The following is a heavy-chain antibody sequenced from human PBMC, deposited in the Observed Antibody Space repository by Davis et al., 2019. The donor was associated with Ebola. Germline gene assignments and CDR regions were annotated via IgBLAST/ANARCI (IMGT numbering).Heavy chain of an antibody. CDR1: GGVFISYA. CDR3: ARVRTAYYYDSSDFPSWFNP. J-gene: IGHJ5*02. CDR2: IIPILRTS. Sequence: SVQVSCKASGGVFISYAIGWVRQAPGQGLEWMGQIIPILRTSNYAENFQGRVTITADESTTTAYMELTGLRFDDTAMYYCARVRTAYYYDSSDFPSWFNPWGQGTLVTVSS. V-gene: IGHV1-69*11. D-gene: IGHD3-22*01.